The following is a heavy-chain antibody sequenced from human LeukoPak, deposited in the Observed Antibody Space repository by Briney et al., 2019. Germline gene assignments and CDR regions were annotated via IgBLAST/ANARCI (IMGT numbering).Heavy chain of an antibody. J-gene: IGHJ4*02. V-gene: IGHV3-21*01. D-gene: IGHD4-17*01. Sequence: PGGSLRLSCAASGFTFSSYSMNWVRQAPGKGLEWVSSISSSSSYIYYADSVKGRFTISRDNAKNSLYLQMNSLRAEDTAVYYCARDLEDYGDFPTDYWGQGTLVTVSS. CDR2: ISSSSSYI. CDR3: ARDLEDYGDFPTDY. CDR1: GFTFSSYS.